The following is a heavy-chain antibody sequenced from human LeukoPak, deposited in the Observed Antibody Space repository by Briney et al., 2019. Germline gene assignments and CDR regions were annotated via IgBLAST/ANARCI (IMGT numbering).Heavy chain of an antibody. D-gene: IGHD3-10*01. V-gene: IGHV6-1*01. CDR3: ARDHVGILDSTSAFDI. Sequence: SQTLSLTCAISGDSVSSNSAAWNWIRQSPSRGLEWLGRTYYRSKWYNDYAVSVKSRITINPDTSKNQFSLQLNSVTPEDTAVYYCARDHVGILDSTSAFDIWGQGTMVTVSS. CDR2: TYYRSKWYN. J-gene: IGHJ3*02. CDR1: GDSVSSNSAA.